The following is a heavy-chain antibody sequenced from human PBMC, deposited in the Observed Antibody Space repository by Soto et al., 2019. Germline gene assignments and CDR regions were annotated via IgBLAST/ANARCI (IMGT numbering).Heavy chain of an antibody. J-gene: IGHJ5*02. CDR3: ARDVVASNWFDP. CDR1: GFTFSSYG. V-gene: IGHV3-33*01. Sequence: QVQLVESGGGVVQPGRSLRLSCAASGFTFSSYGMHWVRQATGKGLEWVAVIWYDGSNKYYADSVKGRFTISRDNSKNTLYLQMNSLRAEDTAVYYCARDVVASNWFDPWCQGTLVTVYS. D-gene: IGHD2-15*01. CDR2: IWYDGSNK.